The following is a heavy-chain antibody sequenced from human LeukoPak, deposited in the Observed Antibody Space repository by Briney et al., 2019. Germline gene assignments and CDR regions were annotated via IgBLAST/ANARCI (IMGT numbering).Heavy chain of an antibody. Sequence: GGSLRLSCAASGFTFSSYGMHWVRQAPGKGLEWVANIKQDGSEKYYVDSVKGRFTISRDNAKNSLYLQMNSLRAEDTAVYYCARDYGFDYWGQGTLVTVSS. D-gene: IGHD3-16*01. V-gene: IGHV3-7*03. CDR1: GFTFSSYG. CDR2: IKQDGSEK. CDR3: ARDYGFDY. J-gene: IGHJ4*02.